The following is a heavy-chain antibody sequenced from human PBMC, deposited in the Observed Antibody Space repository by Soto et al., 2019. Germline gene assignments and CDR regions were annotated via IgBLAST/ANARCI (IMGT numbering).Heavy chain of an antibody. V-gene: IGHV3-53*01. Sequence: EVQLVESGGGLIQPGGSLRLSCAVSGFTVSNTYMSWVRQAPGKGLEWVAVIYRGVSTHYADSVKGRFTISRDDSKNTIDREMNCLSAEDTAVYYCARDRSDSSRVDSFDIWGQGTMGTLSS. D-gene: IGHD6-25*01. CDR1: GFTVSNTY. CDR2: IYRGVST. CDR3: ARDRSDSSRVDSFDI. J-gene: IGHJ3*02.